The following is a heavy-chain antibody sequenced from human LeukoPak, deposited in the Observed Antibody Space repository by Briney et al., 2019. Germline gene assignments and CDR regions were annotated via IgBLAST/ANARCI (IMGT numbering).Heavy chain of an antibody. J-gene: IGHJ4*02. Sequence: GRSLRLSCAVSGFTFSTYGMHWVRQAPGTGLEWVAVIWYDGSNTHYADSVKGRFTISRDNSKNTLYLQMNSLRAEDTAIYYCAKDDTNWVPRDWGQGTLVTVSS. CDR3: AKDDTNWVPRD. V-gene: IGHV3-33*06. D-gene: IGHD1-1*01. CDR2: IWYDGSNT. CDR1: GFTFSTYG.